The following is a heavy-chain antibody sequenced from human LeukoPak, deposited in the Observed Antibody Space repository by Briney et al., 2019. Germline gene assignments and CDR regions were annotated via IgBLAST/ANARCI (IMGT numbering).Heavy chain of an antibody. Sequence: GGSLRLSCAVSGFTFSLYGIHWVRQAPGKGLEWVAVISDDGSHKYYADSVKGRFTISRDNSKNMLSLQMNSLRAEDTAVYYCAVRVNYWFDPWGQGTLVTVSS. CDR3: AVRVNYWFDP. V-gene: IGHV3-30*03. CDR2: ISDDGSHK. CDR1: GFTFSLYG. J-gene: IGHJ5*02. D-gene: IGHD3-10*01.